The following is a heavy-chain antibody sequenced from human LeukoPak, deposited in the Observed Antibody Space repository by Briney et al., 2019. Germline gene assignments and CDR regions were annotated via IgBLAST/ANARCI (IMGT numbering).Heavy chain of an antibody. D-gene: IGHD2-2*01. CDR3: ARRPNQLPFLSLIAVQYGMDV. CDR1: GFTFDDYA. Sequence: PGGSLTLSCAASGFTFDDYAMHWVRQAPGKGLEWVSGISWNSGSIGYADSVKGRFTISRDNAKNSLYLQMNSLRAEDTALYYCARRPNQLPFLSLIAVQYGMDVWGQGTTVTVSS. CDR2: ISWNSGSI. V-gene: IGHV3-9*01. J-gene: IGHJ6*02.